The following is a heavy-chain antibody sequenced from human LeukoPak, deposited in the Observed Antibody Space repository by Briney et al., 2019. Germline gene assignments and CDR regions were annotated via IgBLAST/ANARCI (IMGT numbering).Heavy chain of an antibody. CDR2: IYYSGST. J-gene: IGHJ6*02. D-gene: IGHD2-21*02. CDR3: ASLTPDLYYYYGMDV. V-gene: IGHV4-39*07. Sequence: SETLSLTCTVSGGSISSSSYYWGWIRQPPGKGLEWIGSIYYSGSTYYNPSLKSRVTISVDTSKNQFSLKLSSVTAADTAVYYCASLTPDLYYYYGMDVWGQGTTVTVSS. CDR1: GGSISSSSYY.